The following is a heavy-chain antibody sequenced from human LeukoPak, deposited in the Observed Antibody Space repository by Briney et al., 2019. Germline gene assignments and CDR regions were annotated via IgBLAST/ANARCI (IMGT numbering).Heavy chain of an antibody. CDR3: AGRGSQLHTPMDDAFDI. J-gene: IGHJ3*02. CDR2: ISWNSGTI. CDR1: GFTFDDYA. D-gene: IGHD2-2*01. Sequence: GGSLRLSCAASGFTFDDYAMHWVRHAPGEGLEWVSGISWNSGTIGYADSVKGRFTISRDNAKNSLYLQRNSLRAEDTALYYCAGRGSQLHTPMDDAFDIWGQGTMVTVSS. V-gene: IGHV3-9*01.